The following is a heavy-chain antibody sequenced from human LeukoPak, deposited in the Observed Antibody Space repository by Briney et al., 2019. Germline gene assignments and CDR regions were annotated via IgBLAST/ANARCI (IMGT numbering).Heavy chain of an antibody. J-gene: IGHJ4*02. V-gene: IGHV4-31*11. CDR2: IYYSGST. CDR3: ARGPPNY. CDR1: GGSISSSNW. Sequence: PSETLSLTCAVSGGSISSSNWWSWVRQHPGKGLEWIGYIYYSGSTYYNPSLKSRVTISVDTSKNQFSLKLSSVTAADTAVYYCARGPPNYWGQGTLVTVSS.